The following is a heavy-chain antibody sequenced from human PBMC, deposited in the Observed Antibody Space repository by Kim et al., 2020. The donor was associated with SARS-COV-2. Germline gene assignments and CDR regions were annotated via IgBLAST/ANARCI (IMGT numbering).Heavy chain of an antibody. J-gene: IGHJ4*02. D-gene: IGHD2-2*01. CDR3: ARAAPAATFDY. V-gene: IGHV3-33*01. CDR1: GFIFSSYG. Sequence: GGSLRLSCAASGFIFSSYGMHWVRQAPGKGLEWVAVIWYDGSNKYYADSVKGRFTISRDDSENTLYLQMNSLRAEDTAVYHCARAAPAATFDYWGQGTLV. CDR2: IWYDGSNK.